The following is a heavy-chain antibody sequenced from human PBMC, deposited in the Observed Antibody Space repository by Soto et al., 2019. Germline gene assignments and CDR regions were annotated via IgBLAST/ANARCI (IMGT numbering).Heavy chain of an antibody. CDR3: ARDKAHNYCTNGVCRDDAFDI. Sequence: GGSLRLSCTTSGFTFNTYGMYWVRQAPGKGLEWVAIIWYDGSNKYYGDSVKGRFTISRDNSKNTLYLQMNSLRAEDTAVYYCARDKAHNYCTNGVCRDDAFDIWGQGTMVTVSS. J-gene: IGHJ3*02. D-gene: IGHD2-8*01. V-gene: IGHV3-33*08. CDR1: GFTFNTYG. CDR2: IWYDGSNK.